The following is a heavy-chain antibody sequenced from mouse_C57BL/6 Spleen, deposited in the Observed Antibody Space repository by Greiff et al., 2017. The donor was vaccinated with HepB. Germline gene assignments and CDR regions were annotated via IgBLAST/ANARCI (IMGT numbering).Heavy chain of an antibody. J-gene: IGHJ1*03. CDR2: ISDGGSYT. CDR3: ARDRGYDGYPYWYFDV. V-gene: IGHV5-4*01. CDR1: GFTFSSYA. D-gene: IGHD2-3*01. Sequence: EVMLVESGGGLVKPGGSLKLSCAASGFTFSSYAMSWVRQTPEKRLEWVATISDGGSYTYYPDNVKGRFTISRDNAKNNLYLQMSHLKSEDTAMYYGARDRGYDGYPYWYFDVWGTGTTVTVSS.